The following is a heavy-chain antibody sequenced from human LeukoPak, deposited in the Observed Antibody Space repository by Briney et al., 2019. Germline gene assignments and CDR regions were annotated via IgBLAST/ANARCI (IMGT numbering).Heavy chain of an antibody. Sequence: ASVKVSCKASGYTFTSYGISWVRQAPGQGLEWMGWISAYNGNTNYAQKLQGRVTMTRNTSIGTAYMELSSLRSEDTAVYYCARGWDGYNWGQGTLVTVSS. V-gene: IGHV1-18*01. D-gene: IGHD5-24*01. CDR1: GYTFTSYG. CDR2: ISAYNGNT. J-gene: IGHJ4*02. CDR3: ARGWDGYN.